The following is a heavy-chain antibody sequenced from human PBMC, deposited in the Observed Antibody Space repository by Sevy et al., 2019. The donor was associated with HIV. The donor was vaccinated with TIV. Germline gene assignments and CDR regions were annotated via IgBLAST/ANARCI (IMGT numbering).Heavy chain of an antibody. D-gene: IGHD3-22*01. Sequence: GGSLRLSCATSGFTFDDYAMNWVRQVPGKGLEWVSGVNWKGDGIGDGDSVKGRFIISRNNAKRSLYQQMNSLRVEDTSFYHYERSTYYFDKTRFGSFDIWGQGRMVHVSS. CDR1: GFTFDDYA. J-gene: IGHJ3*02. CDR2: VNWKGDGI. V-gene: IGHV3-20*01. CDR3: ERSTYYFDKTRFGSFDI.